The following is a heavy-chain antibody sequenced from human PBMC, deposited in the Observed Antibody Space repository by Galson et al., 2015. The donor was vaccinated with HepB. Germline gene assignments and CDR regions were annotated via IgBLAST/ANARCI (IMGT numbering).Heavy chain of an antibody. V-gene: IGHV3-9*01. D-gene: IGHD3-10*01. J-gene: IGHJ4*02. CDR1: GFTFDDYA. Sequence: SLRLSCAASGFTFDDYAMHWVRQAPGKGLEWVSGISWNSGSIGYADSVKGRFTISRDNAKNSLYLQMNSLRAEDTASYYCAEDSSPRGNYFDYWGQGTLVTVSS. CDR2: ISWNSGSI. CDR3: AEDSSPRGNYFDY.